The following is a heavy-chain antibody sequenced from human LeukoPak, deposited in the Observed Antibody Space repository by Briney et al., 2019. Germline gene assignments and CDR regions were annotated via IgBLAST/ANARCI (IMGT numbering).Heavy chain of an antibody. CDR2: ISAYNGNT. CDR3: ARDSGYDRVPDFDY. CDR1: GYTFTSYG. Sequence: ASVKVSCKASGYTFTSYGISWVRQAPGQGLEWMGWISAYNGNTNYAQKPQGRVTMTTDTSTSTAYMEVRSLRSDDTAVYYCARDSGYDRVPDFDYWGQGTLVTVSS. V-gene: IGHV1-18*01. D-gene: IGHD5-12*01. J-gene: IGHJ4*02.